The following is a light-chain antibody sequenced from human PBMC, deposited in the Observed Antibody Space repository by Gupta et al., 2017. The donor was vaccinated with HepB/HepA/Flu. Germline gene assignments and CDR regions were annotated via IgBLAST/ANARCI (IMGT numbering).Light chain of an antibody. CDR2: SAS. Sequence: EIVLTQSPGTLSLSPGERATLFCRASQTIRSDYLAWYQQKPGQAPRLLISSASIRATGIPDRCTGSGSGTDFSLPISRLEPEDFAVYYCQQYGTSPRITFGQGTRLEIK. V-gene: IGKV3-20*01. J-gene: IGKJ5*01. CDR1: QTIRSDY. CDR3: QQYGTSPRIT.